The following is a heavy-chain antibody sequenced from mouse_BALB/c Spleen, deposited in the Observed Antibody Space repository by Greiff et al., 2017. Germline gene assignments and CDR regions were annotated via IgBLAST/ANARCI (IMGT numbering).Heavy chain of an antibody. V-gene: IGHV1S135*01. Sequence: SYNQKFKGKATLTVDKSSSTAYMHLNSLTSEDSAVYYCARAMGDGYTDAMDYWGQGTSVTVSS. D-gene: IGHD2-3*01. J-gene: IGHJ4*01. CDR3: ARAMGDGYTDAMDY.